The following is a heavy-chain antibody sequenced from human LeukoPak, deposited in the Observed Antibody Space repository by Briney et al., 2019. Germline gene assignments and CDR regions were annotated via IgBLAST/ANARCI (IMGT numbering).Heavy chain of an antibody. D-gene: IGHD6-19*01. CDR1: GFTFSSYA. CDR2: ISYDGSNK. V-gene: IGHV3-30-3*01. CDR3: ARANVRYSSGWYGKDY. Sequence: GRSLRLSCAASGFTFSSYAMHWVRQAPGKGLEWVAVISYDGSNKYYADSVKGRFTISRDNSKNTLYLQMNSLRAEDTAVYYCARANVRYSSGWYGKDYWGQGTLVTGSS. J-gene: IGHJ4*02.